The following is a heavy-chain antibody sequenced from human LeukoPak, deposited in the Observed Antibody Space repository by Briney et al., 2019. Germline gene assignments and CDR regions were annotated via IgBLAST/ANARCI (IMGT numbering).Heavy chain of an antibody. Sequence: GGSLRLSCTASGFSFSTYGMSWVRQAPGKGLEWVSDISGSGGTTYYADSVKGRFTISRDNSKNTLYLQMNSLRAEDTAVYYCAKGSVRYYYYMDVWGKGTTVTISS. V-gene: IGHV3-23*01. CDR1: GFSFSTYG. CDR2: ISGSGGTT. D-gene: IGHD3-10*01. CDR3: AKGSVRYYYYMDV. J-gene: IGHJ6*03.